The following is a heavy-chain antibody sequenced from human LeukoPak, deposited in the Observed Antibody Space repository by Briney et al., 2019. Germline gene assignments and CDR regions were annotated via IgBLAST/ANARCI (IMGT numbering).Heavy chain of an antibody. V-gene: IGHV4-30-2*01. D-gene: IGHD4-17*01. CDR3: ARAPIGDRDAFDI. Sequence: SETLSLTCAVSGGSMSSGGYSWSWIRQPPEKGLEWIGYIYHSGSTYYNPSLKSRVTISVDRSKNQFSLKLSSVTAADTAVYYCARAPIGDRDAFDIWGQGTMVTVSS. J-gene: IGHJ3*02. CDR1: GGSMSSGGYS. CDR2: IYHSGST.